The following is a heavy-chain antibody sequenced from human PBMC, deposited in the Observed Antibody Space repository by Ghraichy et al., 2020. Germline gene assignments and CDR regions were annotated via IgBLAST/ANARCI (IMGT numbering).Heavy chain of an antibody. CDR1: GFSLSTSGVG. D-gene: IGHD6-13*01. J-gene: IGHJ4*02. V-gene: IGHV2-5*02. Sequence: SGPTLVKPTQTLTLTCTFSGFSLSTSGVGVGWIRQPPGKALEWLALIYWDDDKRYSPSLKSRLTITKDTSKNQVVLTMTNMDPVDTATYYCAHGKSSSSWYRDERVFDYWGQGTLVTVSS. CDR3: AHGKSSSSWYRDERVFDY. CDR2: IYWDDDK.